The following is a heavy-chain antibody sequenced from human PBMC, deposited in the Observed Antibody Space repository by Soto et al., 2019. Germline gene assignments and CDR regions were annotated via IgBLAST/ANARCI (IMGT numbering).Heavy chain of an antibody. V-gene: IGHV3-30-3*01. Sequence: HPGGSLRLSCEASGFIFSNHAMHWVRQAPGRGLEWVASISRDATTQYYADSVKGRFTISRDDSQKTVYLEMNSLRSDETGVFYCPRHRSYGSLSYRFDPWGQGTLVTVSS. CDR2: ISRDATTQ. J-gene: IGHJ5*02. CDR1: GFIFSNHA. D-gene: IGHD4-17*01. CDR3: PRHRSYGSLSYRFDP.